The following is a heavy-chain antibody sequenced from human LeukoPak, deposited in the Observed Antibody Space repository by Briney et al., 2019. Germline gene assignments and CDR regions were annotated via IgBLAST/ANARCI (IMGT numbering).Heavy chain of an antibody. CDR2: ISSSSSTI. V-gene: IGHV3-48*01. CDR3: AREIRGYCSSTSCYTWFDP. D-gene: IGHD2-2*02. CDR1: GFTFSSYS. Sequence: GGSLRLSCAASGFTFSSYSMNWVRQAPGKGLEWVSYISSSSSTIYYADSVKGRFTISRDNAKNSLYLQMNSLRAEDTAVYYCAREIRGYCSSTSCYTWFDPWGQGTLVTVSS. J-gene: IGHJ5*02.